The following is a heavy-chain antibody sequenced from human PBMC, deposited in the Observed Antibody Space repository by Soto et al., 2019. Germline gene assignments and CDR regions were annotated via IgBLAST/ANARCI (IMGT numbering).Heavy chain of an antibody. CDR2: ISSDGRDK. Sequence: PXGSQCLSCARAGVTQISYGMRWVRQGPGKGLEWVAVISSDGRDKHYADSVKGRFTISRDNSKNTLYLQMNSLRGEDTAVYSFAKDAGRGSADYYFDYRGQGCLVTVSS. CDR1: GVTQISYG. D-gene: IGHD2-15*01. J-gene: IGHJ4*02. V-gene: IGHV3-30*02. CDR3: AKDAGRGSADYYFDY.